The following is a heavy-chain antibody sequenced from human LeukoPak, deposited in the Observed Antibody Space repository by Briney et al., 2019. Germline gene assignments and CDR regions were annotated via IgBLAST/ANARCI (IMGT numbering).Heavy chain of an antibody. J-gene: IGHJ4*02. D-gene: IGHD5-18*01. CDR2: INPSGGGT. V-gene: IGHV1-46*01. CDR1: GYTFTGYY. Sequence: ASVKVSCKASGYTFTGYYMYWVRQAPGQGLEWMGIINPSGGGTSYAQKFQGRVTMTRDMSTTTVYMELSSLRSEDTAVYYCARGVYSYGYRGDYWGQGTLVTVSS. CDR3: ARGVYSYGYRGDY.